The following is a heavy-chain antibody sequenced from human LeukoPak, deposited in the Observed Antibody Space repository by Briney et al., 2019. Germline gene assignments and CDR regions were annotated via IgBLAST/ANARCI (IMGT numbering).Heavy chain of an antibody. CDR2: ISYSGST. Sequence: SETMSLTCTVSGGSTGSDYWSWIRQPPGKGLEWIGHISYSGSTNYNPSLKSRVTISVDTSKNQFSLKLSSVTAADTAVYYCARRDYCSAGSCYYFGYWGQGTLVTVSS. CDR3: ARRDYCSAGSCYYFGY. J-gene: IGHJ4*02. D-gene: IGHD2-15*01. CDR1: GGSTGSDY. V-gene: IGHV4-59*08.